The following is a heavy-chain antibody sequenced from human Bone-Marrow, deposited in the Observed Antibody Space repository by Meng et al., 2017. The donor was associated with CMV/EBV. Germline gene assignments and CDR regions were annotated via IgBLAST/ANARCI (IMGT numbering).Heavy chain of an antibody. Sequence: GESLKISCAASGFTFSRYWMSWVRQAPGKGLEWVAFIRYDGSNKYYADSVKGRFTISRDNSKNTLYVQMNSLKPEDTAVYYCARGHLIGGFGESPLDYWGQGALVTVSS. V-gene: IGHV3-30*02. CDR1: GFTFSRYW. CDR3: ARGHLIGGFGESPLDY. CDR2: IRYDGSNK. D-gene: IGHD3-10*01. J-gene: IGHJ4*02.